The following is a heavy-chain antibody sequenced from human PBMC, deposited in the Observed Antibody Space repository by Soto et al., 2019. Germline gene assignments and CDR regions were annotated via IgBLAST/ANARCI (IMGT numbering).Heavy chain of an antibody. J-gene: IGHJ4*02. Sequence: QVQLVQSGAEVKKPGASVKVSCKASGYTFTSYGISWVRQAPGQGLEWMGWINPYNGNTNYAQKLQGRVTMTTDTSTNTAYRELRSPRSDDTAVYYCERDWFGIDYWGQGTLVTVSS. CDR2: INPYNGNT. V-gene: IGHV1-18*01. CDR1: GYTFTSYG. D-gene: IGHD3-16*01. CDR3: ERDWFGIDY.